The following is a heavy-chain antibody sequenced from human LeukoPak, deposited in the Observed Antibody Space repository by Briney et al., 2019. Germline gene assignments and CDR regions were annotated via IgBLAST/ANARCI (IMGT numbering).Heavy chain of an antibody. CDR1: GFSLRTSGMR. D-gene: IGHD2-15*01. Sequence: SGPALVKPTQTLTLTCTFSGFSLRTSGMRVSWIRQPPGKALEWLARIDWDDGKFCSTSLKTRLTISKDSSKNQVVLTMTNMDPVDTATYYCARILLYCSGGSCYSEDYWGQGTLVTVSS. V-gene: IGHV2-70*04. J-gene: IGHJ4*02. CDR2: IDWDDGK. CDR3: ARILLYCSGGSCYSEDY.